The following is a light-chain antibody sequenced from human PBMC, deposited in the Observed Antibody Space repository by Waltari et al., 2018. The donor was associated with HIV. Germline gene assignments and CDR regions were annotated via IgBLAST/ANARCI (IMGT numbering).Light chain of an antibody. CDR1: QDISSY. CDR3: QQLNSFPHT. Sequence: DIQLTQSPSFLSASVGDRVTITCRAGQDISSYLAWYQQKPGKAPKLLIYAASTFQNGVPSRFSGSGSGTEFTLTIRSLQPEDFATYYCQQLNSFPHTFGQGTELEI. V-gene: IGKV1-9*01. J-gene: IGKJ2*01. CDR2: AAS.